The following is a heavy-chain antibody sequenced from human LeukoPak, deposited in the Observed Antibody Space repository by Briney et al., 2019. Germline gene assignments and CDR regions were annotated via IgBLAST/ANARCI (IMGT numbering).Heavy chain of an antibody. CDR2: IYYSGST. J-gene: IGHJ3*02. CDR1: GGSISSSSYY. Sequence: PSETLSLTCTVSGGSISSSSYYWGWIRQPPGKGLEWIGGIYYSGSTYYNPSLKSRVTISVDTSKNQFSLKLSSVTAADTAVYYCASEAVAGGPNAFDIWGQGTMVTVSS. V-gene: IGHV4-39*01. D-gene: IGHD6-19*01. CDR3: ASEAVAGGPNAFDI.